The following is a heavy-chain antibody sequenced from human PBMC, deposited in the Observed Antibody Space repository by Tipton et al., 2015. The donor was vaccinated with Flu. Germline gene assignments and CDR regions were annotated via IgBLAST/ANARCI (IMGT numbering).Heavy chain of an antibody. J-gene: IGHJ4*02. V-gene: IGHV4-39*07. D-gene: IGHD6-13*01. Sequence: TLSLTCTVSGGSISSSSYYWGWIRQPPGKGLEWIGSIYSSGSTYYNPSHKSRVTISVDTSENQFSLRLSSVTAADTAVYYCAREYSDRLGYWGQGTLVTVSS. CDR1: GGSISSSSYY. CDR3: AREYSDRLGY. CDR2: IYSSGST.